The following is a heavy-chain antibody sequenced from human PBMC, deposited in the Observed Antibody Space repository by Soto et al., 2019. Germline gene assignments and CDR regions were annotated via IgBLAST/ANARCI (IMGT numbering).Heavy chain of an antibody. CDR1: GGSISSYY. D-gene: IGHD4-17*01. V-gene: IGHV4-59*01. CDR3: ASGTRKDYGDYGVGYMDV. Sequence: SETLSLTCTVSGGSISSYYWSWIRQPPGKGLEWIGYIYYSVSTNYNPSLKSRVTISVDTSKNQFSLKLSSVTAADTAVYYCASGTRKDYGDYGVGYMDVWGKGTTVTVSS. J-gene: IGHJ6*03. CDR2: IYYSVST.